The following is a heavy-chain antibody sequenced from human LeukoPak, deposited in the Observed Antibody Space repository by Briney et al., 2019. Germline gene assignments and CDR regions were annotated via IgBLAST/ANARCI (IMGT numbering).Heavy chain of an antibody. CDR2: ISAYNGNT. CDR1: GYTFTSYG. V-gene: IGHV1-18*01. CDR3: AREAVAEFGSGGFDP. D-gene: IGHD6-19*01. Sequence: ASVKVSCKASGYTFTSYGISWVRQAPGQGLEWMGWISAYNGNTNYAQKLQGRVTMTTDTSTSTAYMELSSLRSEDTAVYYCAREAVAEFGSGGFDPWGQGTLVTVSS. J-gene: IGHJ5*02.